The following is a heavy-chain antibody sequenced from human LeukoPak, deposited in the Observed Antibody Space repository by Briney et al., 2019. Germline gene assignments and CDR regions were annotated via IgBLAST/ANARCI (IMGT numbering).Heavy chain of an antibody. CDR1: GASVSSGSYY. D-gene: IGHD6-13*01. J-gene: IGHJ4*02. CDR3: ARDETKPAAGLEY. CDR2: VYYSGTT. Sequence: PSETLSLTCTVSGASVSSGSYYWTWIRQPPGKGLEWIVYVYYSGTTNYNPSLKSRVTISIDLSKNQFSLKLSSVTAADTAIYYCARDETKPAAGLEYWGQGALVTVSS. V-gene: IGHV4-61*01.